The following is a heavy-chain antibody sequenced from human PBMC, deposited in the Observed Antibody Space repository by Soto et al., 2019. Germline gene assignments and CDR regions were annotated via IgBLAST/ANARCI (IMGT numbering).Heavy chain of an antibody. V-gene: IGHV1-69*04. D-gene: IGHD2-2*01. CDR3: AREPHCSSTSCYSY. Sequence: GQGLEWMGRIIPILGIANYAQKFQGRVTITADKSTSTAYMELSSLRSEDTAVYYCAREPHCSSTSCYSYWGQGNLVTVSS. CDR2: IIPILGIA. J-gene: IGHJ4*02.